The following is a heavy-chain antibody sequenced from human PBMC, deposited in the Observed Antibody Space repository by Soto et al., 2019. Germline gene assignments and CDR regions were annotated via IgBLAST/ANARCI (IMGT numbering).Heavy chain of an antibody. V-gene: IGHV3-33*01. CDR1: GFDFKNYG. CDR2: IGFDGTNI. J-gene: IGHJ4*02. Sequence: QGQLVESGGGVVQPGRSLRLSCVASGFDFKNYGMHWVRQAPGKGLEWVAVIGFDGTNIHYSDSVRGRFSISRDNSENTVSLQINSLRVEDTALYYCVRTACVINNCSYRGVRWGQGTLVTV. CDR3: VRTACVINNCSYRGVR. D-gene: IGHD1-20*01.